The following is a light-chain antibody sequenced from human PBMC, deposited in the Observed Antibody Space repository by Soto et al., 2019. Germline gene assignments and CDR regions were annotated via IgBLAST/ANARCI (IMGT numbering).Light chain of an antibody. V-gene: IGLV1-40*01. CDR3: QSYDSSLSGSV. CDR2: GNS. Sequence: QLVLTQPPSVSGAPGQRVTISCTGSSSNIGAGYDVHWYQQLPGTAPKLLIYGNSNRPSGVPDRFSGSKSGTSASLAITGLQAEDEADYSCQSYDSSLSGSVFGGGTKLTFL. CDR1: SSNIGAGYD. J-gene: IGLJ2*01.